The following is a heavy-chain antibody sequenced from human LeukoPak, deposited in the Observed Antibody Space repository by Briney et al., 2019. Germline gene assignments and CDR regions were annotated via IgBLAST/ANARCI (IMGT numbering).Heavy chain of an antibody. CDR1: AYTVTDLS. J-gene: IGHJ4*02. Sequence: ASVKVSCKVSAYTVTDLSMNWVRQALGKGLEWMGGFDPEDGETIYAQKFQGRVTMTEDTSTDTAYMELSSLTSEDTAVYYCATDFYRGHQFDYWGQGTLVTVSS. D-gene: IGHD2/OR15-2a*01. V-gene: IGHV1-24*01. CDR2: FDPEDGET. CDR3: ATDFYRGHQFDY.